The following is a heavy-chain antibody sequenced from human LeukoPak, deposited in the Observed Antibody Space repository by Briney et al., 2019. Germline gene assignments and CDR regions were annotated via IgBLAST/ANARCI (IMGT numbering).Heavy chain of an antibody. D-gene: IGHD3-22*01. CDR1: GGSISSYY. J-gene: IGHJ4*02. CDR3: ARERNYYDSSGYYADFDY. Sequence: PSETLSLTCTVSGGSISSYYWSWIRQPPGKGLEWIGYIYYSGSTNYNPSLKSRVTISVDTSKNQFSLKLSSVTAADTAVYYCARERNYYDSSGYYADFDYWGQGTLVTVSS. CDR2: IYYSGST. V-gene: IGHV4-59*12.